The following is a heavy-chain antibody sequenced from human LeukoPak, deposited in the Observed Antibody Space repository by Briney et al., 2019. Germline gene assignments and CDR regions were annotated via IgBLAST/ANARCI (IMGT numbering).Heavy chain of an antibody. CDR2: IYHSGGT. J-gene: IGHJ4*02. CDR3: ARGASTVTTFFDS. CDR1: GGSISSGDYY. V-gene: IGHV4-31*03. Sequence: SQTLSLTCTVSGGSISSGDYYWSWIRQHPGKGLEWIGYIYHSGGTYYNPSLKSRLIISVDTSKNRFSLRLSSVTAADTAVYYCARGASTVTTFFDSWGQGTLVTVSS. D-gene: IGHD4-17*01.